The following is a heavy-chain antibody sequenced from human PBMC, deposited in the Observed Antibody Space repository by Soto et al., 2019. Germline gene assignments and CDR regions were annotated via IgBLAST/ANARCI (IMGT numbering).Heavy chain of an antibody. D-gene: IGHD6-19*01. Sequence: TLSLTCTVSGGSISSYYWSWIRQPPGKGLEWIGYIYYSGSTNYNPSLKSRVTISVDTSKNQSSLKLSSVTAADTAVYYCARVVAVAGKKTFDYWGQGTLVTVSS. V-gene: IGHV4-59*01. CDR2: IYYSGST. CDR3: ARVVAVAGKKTFDY. CDR1: GGSISSYY. J-gene: IGHJ4*02.